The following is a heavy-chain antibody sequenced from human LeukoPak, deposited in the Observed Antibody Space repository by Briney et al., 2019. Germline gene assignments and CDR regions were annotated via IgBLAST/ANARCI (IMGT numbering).Heavy chain of an antibody. CDR3: ARFGGNRFDP. Sequence: PSETLSLTCAVYGGSFSGYYWSWIRQPPGKGLEWIGEINHSGSTNYNPSLKSRVTISVDTSKNQFSLKLSSVTAADTAVYYCARFGGNRFDPWGQGTLVTVSS. V-gene: IGHV4-34*01. CDR1: GGSFSGYY. J-gene: IGHJ5*02. CDR2: INHSGST. D-gene: IGHD3-3*01.